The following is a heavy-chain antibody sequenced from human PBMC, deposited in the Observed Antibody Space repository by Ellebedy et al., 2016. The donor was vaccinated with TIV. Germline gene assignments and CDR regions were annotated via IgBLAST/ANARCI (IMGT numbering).Heavy chain of an antibody. Sequence: GESLKISCAASGFTFSTYWMSWVRQAPGKGLEWVANMNQVGSEKYYADSVKGRFTISRDNAKNSLYLQMNSLRAEDTAVYYCARDPKSPGDTGYGDYWGQGAVVTVSS. V-gene: IGHV3-7*03. J-gene: IGHJ4*02. CDR2: MNQVGSEK. D-gene: IGHD5-12*01. CDR3: ARDPKSPGDTGYGDY. CDR1: GFTFSTYW.